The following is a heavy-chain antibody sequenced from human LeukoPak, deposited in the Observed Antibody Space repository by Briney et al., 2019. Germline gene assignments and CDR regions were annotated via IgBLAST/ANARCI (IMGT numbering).Heavy chain of an antibody. V-gene: IGHV4-59*12. J-gene: IGHJ4*02. CDR2: IFYSGTT. CDR3: ARVPDSGSLLFDY. Sequence: SETLSLTCTVSGGSISSYYWSWIRQPPGKGLEWIGFIFYSGTTNYNPSLKSRVTISVDTSKNQFSLKLSSVTAADTAVYYCARVPDSGSLLFDYWGQGTLVTVSS. D-gene: IGHD1-26*01. CDR1: GGSISSYY.